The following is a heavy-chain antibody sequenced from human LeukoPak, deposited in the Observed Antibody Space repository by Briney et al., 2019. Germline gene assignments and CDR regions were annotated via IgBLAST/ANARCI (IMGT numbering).Heavy chain of an antibody. CDR2: IYPRDGST. J-gene: IGHJ2*01. Sequence: ASVKVSCKASGYTFTNNYLHWVRQAPGQGLEWMGMIYPRDGSTSYAQNFQGRVTITADESTSTAYMELSSLRSEDTAVYYCARDPEAAWYFDLWGRGTLVTVSS. V-gene: IGHV1-46*01. CDR3: ARDPEAAWYFDL. CDR1: GYTFTNNY.